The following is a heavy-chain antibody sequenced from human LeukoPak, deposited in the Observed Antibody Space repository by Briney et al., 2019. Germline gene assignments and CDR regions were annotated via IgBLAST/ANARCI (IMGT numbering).Heavy chain of an antibody. Sequence: GGSLRLSCSASGYTFSFYAMAWVRQVPGKGLEYVSAISSSGGSTHYEDSVKGRFTVSRENSRNTLYLQISSLRDEDTAVYYCVKGLPHYYDSSGYGAFDVWGQGTMVTVSS. D-gene: IGHD3-22*01. CDR3: VKGLPHYYDSSGYGAFDV. CDR2: ISSSGGST. V-gene: IGHV3-64D*09. CDR1: GYTFSFYA. J-gene: IGHJ3*01.